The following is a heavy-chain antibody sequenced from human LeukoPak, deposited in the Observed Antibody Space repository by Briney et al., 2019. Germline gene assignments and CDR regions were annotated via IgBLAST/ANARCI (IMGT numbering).Heavy chain of an antibody. D-gene: IGHD6-13*01. CDR2: ISSSSSYI. J-gene: IGHJ3*02. CDR1: GFTFSSYS. CDR3: ARAHSIAAAGTRFAFDI. V-gene: IGHV3-21*01. Sequence: GGSLRLSCAASGFTFSSYSMNWVRQAPGKGLEWVSSISSSSSYIYCADSVKGRFTISRDNAKNSLYLQMNSLRAEDTAVYYCARAHSIAAAGTRFAFDIWGQGTMVTVSS.